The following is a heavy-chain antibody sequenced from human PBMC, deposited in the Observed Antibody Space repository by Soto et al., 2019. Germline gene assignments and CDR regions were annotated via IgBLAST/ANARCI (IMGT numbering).Heavy chain of an antibody. Sequence: ASVKVSCKASGYTFTSYGISWVRQAPGQGLEWMGWISAYNGNTNYAQKLQGRVTMTTDTSTSTAYMELRSLRAEDTAVYYCAGGIVHYDFWSGLGWFDPWGQGTLVTVSS. CDR1: GYTFTSYG. J-gene: IGHJ5*02. V-gene: IGHV1-18*01. CDR3: AGGIVHYDFWSGLGWFDP. CDR2: ISAYNGNT. D-gene: IGHD3-3*01.